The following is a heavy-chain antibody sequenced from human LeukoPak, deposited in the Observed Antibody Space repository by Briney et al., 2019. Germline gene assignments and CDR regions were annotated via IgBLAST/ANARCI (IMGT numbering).Heavy chain of an antibody. CDR3: ARLYEDYYYGMNV. D-gene: IGHD5/OR15-5a*01. CDR1: GFTFSSYG. J-gene: IGHJ6*02. V-gene: IGHV3-33*01. CDR2: IWYDGSNK. Sequence: GGSLRLSCAASGFTFSSYGMHWVRQAPGKGLEWVAVIWYDGSNKYYADSVKGRFTISRDNSKNTLYLQMNSLRAEDTAVYYCARLYEDYYYGMNVWGQGTTVTVSS.